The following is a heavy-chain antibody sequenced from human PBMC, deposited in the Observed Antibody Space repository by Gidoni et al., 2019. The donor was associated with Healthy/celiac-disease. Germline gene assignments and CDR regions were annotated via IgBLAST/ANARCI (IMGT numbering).Heavy chain of an antibody. CDR3: ASSLDSTSF. Sequence: GRFTISRDNSKNTLYLQMNSLRAEDTAVYYCASSLDSTSFWGQGTLVTVSS. J-gene: IGHJ4*02. D-gene: IGHD2-2*01. V-gene: IGHV3-30*01.